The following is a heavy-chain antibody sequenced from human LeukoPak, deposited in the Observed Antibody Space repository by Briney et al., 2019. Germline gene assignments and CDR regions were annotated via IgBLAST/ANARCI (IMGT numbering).Heavy chain of an antibody. Sequence: ASVKVSCKASGYTFTDYYMHWVRQAPGQGLEWMGWINPNSGGTNYAQKFQGRVTMTRDTSISTAYMELSRLRSDDTAVFYCAREEVIAAAGPTLDYWGQGILVTVSS. J-gene: IGHJ4*02. D-gene: IGHD6-13*01. CDR3: AREEVIAAAGPTLDY. CDR2: INPNSGGT. V-gene: IGHV1-2*02. CDR1: GYTFTDYY.